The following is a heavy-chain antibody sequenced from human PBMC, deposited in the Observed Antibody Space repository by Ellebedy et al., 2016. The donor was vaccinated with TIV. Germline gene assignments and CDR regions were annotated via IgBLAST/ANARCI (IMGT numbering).Heavy chain of an antibody. CDR2: IYYSGST. CDR1: GDSISSSGFY. D-gene: IGHD3-10*01. J-gene: IGHJ4*02. CDR3: ARRGSMVRGGFDY. Sequence: MPSETLSLTCTVSGDSISSSGFYWGWIRQSPGKGLEWIGSIYYSGSTYYNPSLKTRVTISVDTSKNQFSLKVTSVTAADTSVYYCARRGSMVRGGFDYWGQGTLVTVSS. V-gene: IGHV4-39*07.